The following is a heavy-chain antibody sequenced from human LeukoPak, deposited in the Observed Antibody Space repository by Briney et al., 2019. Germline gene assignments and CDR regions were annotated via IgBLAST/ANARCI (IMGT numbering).Heavy chain of an antibody. CDR2: ISGSGDST. CDR3: AKDRARGGTTDFDY. D-gene: IGHD1-7*01. V-gene: IGHV3-23*01. CDR1: GFTFSSYA. Sequence: GGSLRLSCAGSGFTFSSYAMSWVRQAPGKGLEWVSAISGSGDSTYYADSVKGRFTISRDNSKNTLHLQMNSLRAEDTAVYYCAKDRARGGTTDFDYWGQGTLVTVSS. J-gene: IGHJ4*02.